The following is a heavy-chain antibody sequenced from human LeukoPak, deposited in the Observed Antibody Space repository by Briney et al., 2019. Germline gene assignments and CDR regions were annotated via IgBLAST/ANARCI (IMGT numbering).Heavy chain of an antibody. V-gene: IGHV3-21*01. CDR3: ARNSDWGCSGGTCYNYEGY. CDR1: GFPLSSYS. D-gene: IGHD2-15*01. Sequence: GGSLRLSCAASGFPLSSYSMNWVRQARGEGLEWVSFISSSSSYIYYADSVKGRFTISRDNPKNSLYLQINSVRAEHTSVYFCARNSDWGCSGGTCYNYEGYWGQGTLVTVSP. J-gene: IGHJ4*02. CDR2: ISSSSSYI.